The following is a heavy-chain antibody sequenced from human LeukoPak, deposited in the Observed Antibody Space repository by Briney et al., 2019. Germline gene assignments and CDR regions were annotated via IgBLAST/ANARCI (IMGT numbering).Heavy chain of an antibody. V-gene: IGHV1-18*01. D-gene: IGHD2-8*01. J-gene: IGHJ4*02. Sequence: ASVRVSCKASGYTYTNYGFSKVRQATGEGLEWMGWISAYNGDTKYAQKFQGRVTITTDTSATTAYMELGSLRFDDAAVYYCAREACSDGVCYFEYWGQGTLVTVSS. CDR1: GYTYTNYG. CDR3: AREACSDGVCYFEY. CDR2: ISAYNGDT.